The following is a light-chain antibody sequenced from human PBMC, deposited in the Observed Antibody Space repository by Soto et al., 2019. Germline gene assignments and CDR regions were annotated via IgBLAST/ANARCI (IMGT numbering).Light chain of an antibody. CDR3: QQLNSYPP. V-gene: IGKV1-9*01. CDR2: AAS. CDR1: QGISSY. J-gene: IGKJ5*01. Sequence: IQLTQSPSCLSSSLGYMVTITCRASQGISSYLAWYQQKPGKAPKLLIYAASTLQSGVPSRFSGSGSGTEFTLAISSLQTEDFATYYCQQLNSYPPFGQGTRLEIK.